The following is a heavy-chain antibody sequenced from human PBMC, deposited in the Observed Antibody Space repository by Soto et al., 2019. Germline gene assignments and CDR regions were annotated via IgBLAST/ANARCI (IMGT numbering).Heavy chain of an antibody. D-gene: IGHD3-22*01. CDR3: GRLMTDYYDSRSMDV. J-gene: IGHJ6*02. V-gene: IGHV5-10-1*03. CDR2: IDPSDSYT. CDR1: GYSFANYW. Sequence: VQLVPSGAEVKKAGESLRISCEGSGYSFANYWISWVRQMPGKGLEWVGRIDPSDSYTKYNPSFQGHVSLSVDKSINTAYLQWSSLKASDTAIYYCGRLMTDYYDSRSMDVWGQGTTVTISS.